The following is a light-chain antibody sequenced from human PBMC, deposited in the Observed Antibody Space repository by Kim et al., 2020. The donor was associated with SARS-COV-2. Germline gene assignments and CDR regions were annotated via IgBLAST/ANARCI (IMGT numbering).Light chain of an antibody. V-gene: IGLV2-8*01. Sequence: QSVTLSCTGTSSDIGGYNYVSWYQQHPGKVPKLMIYDVSKRRSGVPDRFSGSKSDKTASLTVSGLQAEDEADYYCSSYAGSNNFVVFGGGTQLTVL. CDR1: SSDIGGYNY. CDR3: SSYAGSNNFVV. J-gene: IGLJ2*01. CDR2: DVS.